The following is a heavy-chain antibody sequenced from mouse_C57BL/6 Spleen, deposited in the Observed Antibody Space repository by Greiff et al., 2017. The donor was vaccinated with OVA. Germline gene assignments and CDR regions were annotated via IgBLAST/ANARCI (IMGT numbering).Heavy chain of an antibody. CDR1: GYTFTDYY. Sequence: QVQLQQSGAELVRPGASVKLSCKASGYTFTDYYINWVKQRPGQGLEWIAMIYPGSGNTYYNEKFKGKATLTAEKSSSTAYMQLSSLTSEDSAVYFCERGSSWYYFDYWGQGTTLTVSS. CDR2: IYPGSGNT. D-gene: IGHD1-1*01. J-gene: IGHJ2*01. CDR3: ERGSSWYYFDY. V-gene: IGHV1-76*01.